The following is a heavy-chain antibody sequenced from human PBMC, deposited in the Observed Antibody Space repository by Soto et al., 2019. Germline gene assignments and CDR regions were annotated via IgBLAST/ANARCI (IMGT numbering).Heavy chain of an antibody. Sequence: ASVKVSCKASGYTFTCYYMHWVRQAPGQGLEWMGWINPNSGGTNYAQKFQGWVTMTRDTSISTAYMELSRLRSDDTAVYYCARSTVVAATPIYYGMDVWGQGTTVTVSS. CDR2: INPNSGGT. CDR1: GYTFTCYY. CDR3: ARSTVVAATPIYYGMDV. D-gene: IGHD2-15*01. V-gene: IGHV1-2*04. J-gene: IGHJ6*02.